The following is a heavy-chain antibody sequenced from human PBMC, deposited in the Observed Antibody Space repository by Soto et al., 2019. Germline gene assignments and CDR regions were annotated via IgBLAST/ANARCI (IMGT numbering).Heavy chain of an antibody. Sequence: EVQLVESGGGLVQPGGSWRPSLAASGSTFNDYAMHWVRQAPGKGLDWVSGINWNSGNIGYADSVKGRFTISRDSAKNSLYLQMNSLRAEDTALYYCAKGGSSSGRYSDYWGQGTLVTVSS. CDR3: AKGGSSSGRYSDY. CDR2: INWNSGNI. J-gene: IGHJ4*02. D-gene: IGHD6-6*01. V-gene: IGHV3-9*01. CDR1: GSTFNDYA.